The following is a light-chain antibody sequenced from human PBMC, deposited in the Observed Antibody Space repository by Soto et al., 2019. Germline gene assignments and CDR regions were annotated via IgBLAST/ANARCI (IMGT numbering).Light chain of an antibody. Sequence: EIVLTHFPGTLSLSPWEIATLSCRASQSVGSNYLAWYQQRPGQPPNLLIFGASHRAPDIPDRFSGSGSGTDFTLTISRLEPEDFAVSYCQQYDISPWTFGQGTKVDIK. CDR1: QSVGSNY. CDR2: GAS. J-gene: IGKJ1*01. V-gene: IGKV3-20*01. CDR3: QQYDISPWT.